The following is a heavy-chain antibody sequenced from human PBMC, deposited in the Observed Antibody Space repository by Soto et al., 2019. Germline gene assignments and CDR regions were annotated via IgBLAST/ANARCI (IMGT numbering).Heavy chain of an antibody. V-gene: IGHV3-23*01. CDR3: ARDGGSSVFSEGAFDI. CDR2: MSGSGGST. D-gene: IGHD6-6*01. Sequence: PEGSLRRPCVASGVRHSSYTISRLRQAPGKGLDWVSAMSGSGGSTSYADSVKGRFTISRDNFKKTLFLQMNSLRAEDTAVYYCARDGGSSVFSEGAFDIWGQGTMVTVSS. CDR1: GVRHSSYT. J-gene: IGHJ3*02.